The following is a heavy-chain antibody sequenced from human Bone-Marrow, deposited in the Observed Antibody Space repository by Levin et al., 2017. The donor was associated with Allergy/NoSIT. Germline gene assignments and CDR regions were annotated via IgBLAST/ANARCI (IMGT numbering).Heavy chain of an antibody. Sequence: SQTLSLPFPFSFFSLLLSSFLFLLPPSFPGLAWLGRIYTSGSTNYNPSLKSRVTMSVDTSKNQFSLKLSSVTAADTAMYYCARGSIYDSITPDYWGQGTLVTVSS. CDR2: IYTSGST. V-gene: IGHV4-4*07. J-gene: IGHJ4*02. D-gene: IGHD3-22*01. CDR1: FFSLLLSS. CDR3: ARGSIYDSITPDY.